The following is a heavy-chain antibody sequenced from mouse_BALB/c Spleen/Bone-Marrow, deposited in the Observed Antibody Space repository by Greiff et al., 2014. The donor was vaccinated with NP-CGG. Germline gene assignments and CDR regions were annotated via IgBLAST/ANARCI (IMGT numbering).Heavy chain of an antibody. D-gene: IGHD2-1*01. CDR2: IRNKANGYTT. CDR3: ARDKNYGSYWYFDV. J-gene: IGHJ1*01. Sequence: DVQLQESGGGLVQPGGSLRLSCATSGFTFTDYYMSWVRQPPGKALEWLGLIRNKANGYTTEYSASVKGRFTISRDNSQSILYLQMNTLRAEDSATYYCARDKNYGSYWYFDVWGAGTTVTVSS. V-gene: IGHV7-3*02. CDR1: GFTFTDYY.